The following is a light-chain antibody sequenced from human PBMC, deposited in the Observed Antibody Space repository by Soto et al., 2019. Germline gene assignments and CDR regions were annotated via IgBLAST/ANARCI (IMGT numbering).Light chain of an antibody. V-gene: IGKV3D-20*02. Sequence: EIVLTQSPATLSLSPGERATLSCRASQSVSSSYLAWHQQKPGQAPRLLIYGASSRATGIPDRFSGSGSGTDFTLTISSLEPEDFAVYYCQQRSNWPPTFGQGTDGRL. CDR2: GAS. CDR3: QQRSNWPPT. J-gene: IGKJ5*01. CDR1: QSVSSSY.